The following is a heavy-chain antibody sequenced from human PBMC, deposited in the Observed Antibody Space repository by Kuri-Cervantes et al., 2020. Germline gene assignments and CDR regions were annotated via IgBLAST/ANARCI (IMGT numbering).Heavy chain of an antibody. CDR1: GFTFSDYY. J-gene: IGHJ3*02. V-gene: IGHV3-11*01. Sequence: GGSLRLSCAASGFTFSDYYMSWIRQAPGKGLEWVSYISSSGSTIYYADSVKGRFTISRDNAKNSLYLQMNSLRAEDTAVYYCAREGRPPSSPHAFDIWGQGTMVTVSS. CDR2: ISSSGSTI. CDR3: AREGRPPSSPHAFDI.